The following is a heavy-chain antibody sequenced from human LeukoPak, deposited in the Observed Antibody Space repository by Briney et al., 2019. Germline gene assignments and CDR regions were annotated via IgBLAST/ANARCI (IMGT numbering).Heavy chain of an antibody. CDR1: GFTFSSYA. CDR2: ISGSGGST. V-gene: IGHV3-23*01. Sequence: GGSLRLSCAASGFTFSSYAMSWVRQAPGKGLEWVSAISGSGGSTYYADSVKGRFTISRDNSKNTLYLQMDSLRAEDTAVYYCAKVKWELLSPIFDYWGQGTLVTVSS. J-gene: IGHJ4*02. D-gene: IGHD1-26*01. CDR3: AKVKWELLSPIFDY.